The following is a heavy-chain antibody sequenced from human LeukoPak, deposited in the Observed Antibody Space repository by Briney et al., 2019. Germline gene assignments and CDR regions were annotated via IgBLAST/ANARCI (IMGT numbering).Heavy chain of an antibody. V-gene: IGHV4-59*08. CDR3: ARQPVGGYCFDS. Sequence: PSETLSLTCTVSGGXLTNYYCAWIRQPPGKGLEWIGYMYYIGGTKYNPSLESRVTMSVDSSKSQFSLILNSVTAADTAVYFCARQPVGGYCFDSWGQGILVTVSS. CDR1: GGXLTNYY. D-gene: IGHD6-19*01. J-gene: IGHJ4*02. CDR2: MYYIGGT.